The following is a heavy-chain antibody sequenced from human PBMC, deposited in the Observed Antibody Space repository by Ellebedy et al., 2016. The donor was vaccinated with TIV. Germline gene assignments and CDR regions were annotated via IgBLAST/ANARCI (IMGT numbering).Heavy chain of an antibody. CDR1: GVSISSSY. V-gene: IGHV4-59*08. CDR3: ATYTRGRLEH. Sequence: MPSETLSLTCAVSGVSISSSYWTWIRQPPGRALECIGYFYYSVHSNYSPSLKSRVTISVDTSKNQFSLKLSSVTAADTAVYFCATYTRGRLEHWGQGTLVTVSS. CDR2: FYYSVHS. J-gene: IGHJ5*02. D-gene: IGHD1-1*01.